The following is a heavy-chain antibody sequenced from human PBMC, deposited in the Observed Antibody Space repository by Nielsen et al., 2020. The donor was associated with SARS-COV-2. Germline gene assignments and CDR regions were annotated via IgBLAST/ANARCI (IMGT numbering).Heavy chain of an antibody. CDR2: INHSGST. J-gene: IGHJ4*02. D-gene: IGHD6-13*01. CDR1: GGSVSSGSYY. V-gene: IGHV4-39*07. CDR3: ARAEGSSSWSILRFDY. Sequence: SETLSLTCTVSGGSVSSGSYYWSWIRQPPGKGLEWIGEINHSGSTNYNPSLKSRVTISVDTSKNQFSLKLSSVTAADTAVYYCARAEGSSSWSILRFDYWGQGTLVTVSS.